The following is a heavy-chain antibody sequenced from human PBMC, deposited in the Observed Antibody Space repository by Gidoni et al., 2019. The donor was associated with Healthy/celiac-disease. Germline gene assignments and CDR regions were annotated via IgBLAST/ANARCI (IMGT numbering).Heavy chain of an antibody. CDR1: GGSFSGYY. V-gene: IGHV4-34*01. CDR2: INHSGST. Sequence: QVQLQQWGAGLLKPSETLSLTCAVSGGSFSGYYWSWIRQPPGKGLEWIGEINHSGSTNYNPSLKSRVTISVDTSKNQFSLKLSSVTAADTAVYYCARGQDPSGMDVWGQGTTVTVSS. J-gene: IGHJ6*02. CDR3: ARGQDPSGMDV.